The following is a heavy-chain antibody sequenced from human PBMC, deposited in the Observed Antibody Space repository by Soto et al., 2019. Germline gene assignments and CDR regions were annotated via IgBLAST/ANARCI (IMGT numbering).Heavy chain of an antibody. Sequence: PXETLALTCTVSGGSISSYYWSWVRQAPGKGLDWVSAISGSGGSTYYADSVKGRFTISRDNSKNTLYLQMNSLRAEDTAVYYCAKEEIGVRGVIPYYYYGMDVWGQGTTVTVSS. D-gene: IGHD3-10*01. J-gene: IGHJ6*02. CDR1: GGSISSYY. CDR2: ISGSGGST. CDR3: AKEEIGVRGVIPYYYYGMDV. V-gene: IGHV3-23*01.